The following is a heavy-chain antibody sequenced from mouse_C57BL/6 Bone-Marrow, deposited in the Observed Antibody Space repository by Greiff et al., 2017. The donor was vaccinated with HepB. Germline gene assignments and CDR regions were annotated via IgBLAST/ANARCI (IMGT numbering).Heavy chain of an antibody. CDR1: GYTFTSYG. CDR2: IYIGNGYT. Sequence: EVQVVESGAELVRPGSSVKMSCKTSGYTFTSYGINWVKQRPGQGLDWIGYIYIGNGYTEYNEKFKGQATLTSDTSSSTAYMQLSSLTSEDSAIYFCARSGHYGNFAWFAYWGQGTLVTVSA. D-gene: IGHD2-1*01. J-gene: IGHJ3*01. V-gene: IGHV1-58*01. CDR3: ARSGHYGNFAWFAY.